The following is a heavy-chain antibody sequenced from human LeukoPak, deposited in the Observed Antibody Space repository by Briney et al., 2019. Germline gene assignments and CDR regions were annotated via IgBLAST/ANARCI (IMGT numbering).Heavy chain of an antibody. J-gene: IGHJ4*02. CDR3: AREPYYYDSSGYSALYYFDY. CDR1: GYSISSGYY. D-gene: IGHD3-22*01. V-gene: IGHV4-38-2*02. CDR2: IYHSGST. Sequence: SETLSLTCAVSGYSISSGYYWGWIRQPPGKGLEWIGSIYHSGSTYYNPSLKSRVTISVDTSKNQFSLKLSSVTAADTAVYYCAREPYYYDSSGYSALYYFDYWGQGTLVTVSS.